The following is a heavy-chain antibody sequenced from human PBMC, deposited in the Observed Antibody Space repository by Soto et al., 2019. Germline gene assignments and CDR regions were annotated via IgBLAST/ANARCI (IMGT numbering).Heavy chain of an antibody. J-gene: IGHJ5*02. CDR1: GFTFSSYW. V-gene: IGHV3-7*01. D-gene: IGHD5-18*01. Sequence: GGSLRLSCAASGFTFSSYWMSWVRQAPGKGLEWVANIKQDGSEKYYVDSVKGRFTISRDNAKNSLYLQMNSLRAEDTAVYYCARDRSVDTAMVVWFGGPPYWFDPWGQGTLVTVSS. CDR2: IKQDGSEK. CDR3: ARDRSVDTAMVVWFGGPPYWFDP.